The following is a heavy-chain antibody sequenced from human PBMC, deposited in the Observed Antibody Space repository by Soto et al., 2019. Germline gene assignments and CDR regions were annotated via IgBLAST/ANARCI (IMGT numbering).Heavy chain of an antibody. CDR1: GYTFTSYA. Sequence: ASVKVSCKASGYTFTSYAMHWVRQAPGQRLEWMGWINAGNGNTKYSQKFQGRVTITRDTSASTAYMELSSLGSEDTAVYYCARGRFLVRGVIIDYWGQGTLVTVSS. D-gene: IGHD3-10*01. CDR3: ARGRFLVRGVIIDY. CDR2: INAGNGNT. V-gene: IGHV1-3*01. J-gene: IGHJ4*02.